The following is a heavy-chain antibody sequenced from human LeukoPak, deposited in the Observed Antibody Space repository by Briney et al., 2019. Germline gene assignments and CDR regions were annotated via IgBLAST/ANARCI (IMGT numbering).Heavy chain of an antibody. J-gene: IGHJ4*02. CDR1: GGSFSGYY. V-gene: IGHV4-34*01. CDR2: INHSGST. Sequence: KPSETLSLTCAVYGGSFSGYYWSWIRQPPGKGLEWIGEINHSGSTNYNPSLKSRVTISVDTSKNQFSLKLSSVTAADTAVYYCARKPYYFDYWGQGTLVTVSS. CDR3: ARKPYYFDY.